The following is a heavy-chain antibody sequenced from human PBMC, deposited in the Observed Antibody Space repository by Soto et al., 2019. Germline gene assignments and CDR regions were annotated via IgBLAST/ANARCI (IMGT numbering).Heavy chain of an antibody. D-gene: IGHD3-22*01. CDR3: ARKDSSGYSNWFDP. CDR2: IYPSDSDT. J-gene: IGHJ5*02. Sequence: GESLKISCNTSGYTFSIYWIALVRQTPGRGLEWMGIIYPSDSDTRYSPSFQGQVTISADKSTSTAYLHWNSLKASDSATYYCARKDSSGYSNWFDPWGQGTLVTVSS. CDR1: GYTFSIYW. V-gene: IGHV5-51*01.